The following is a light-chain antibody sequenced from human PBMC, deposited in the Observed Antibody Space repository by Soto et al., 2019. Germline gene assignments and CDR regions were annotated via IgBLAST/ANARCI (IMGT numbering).Light chain of an antibody. CDR1: QDISNF. V-gene: IGKV1-33*01. CDR3: QQYDILPFT. CDR2: DVS. J-gene: IGKJ3*01. Sequence: DSQMTQSPSSLSASIGDRVTITCQSSQDISNFLNWYQQKPRQAPKLLIYDVSKLEAGVPSRFSGGGSGTDFNFTISSLQPEDIETYYCQQYDILPFTFGPGTKVDI.